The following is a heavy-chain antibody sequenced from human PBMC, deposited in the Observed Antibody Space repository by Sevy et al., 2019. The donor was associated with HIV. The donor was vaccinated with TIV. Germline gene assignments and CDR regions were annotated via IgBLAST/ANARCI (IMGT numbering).Heavy chain of an antibody. Sequence: ASVKVSCKVSGYTLTKLSMHWVRQAPGKRLEWMGSFDPEDGERMYAQKFQGRATLTEDTSADTAYMELSSLRSEDTAVYYCAATKDYYDNSGSPFDYWGQGTLVTVSS. D-gene: IGHD3-22*01. J-gene: IGHJ4*02. V-gene: IGHV1-24*01. CDR3: AATKDYYDNSGSPFDY. CDR2: FDPEDGER. CDR1: GYTLTKLS.